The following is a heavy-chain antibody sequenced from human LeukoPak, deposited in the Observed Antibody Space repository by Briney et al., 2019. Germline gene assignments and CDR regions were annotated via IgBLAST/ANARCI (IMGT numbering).Heavy chain of an antibody. V-gene: IGHV4-39*01. J-gene: IGHJ4*02. CDR2: IYYSGST. CDR3: ARHAGDRTFDY. CDR1: GGSISSSSYY. Sequence: PSETLSLTCTVSGGSISSSSYYWGWIRQPPGKGLEWIGSIYYSGSTYYNPSLKSRVTISVDTSKNQFSLKLSSVTAADTAVYYCARHAGDRTFDYWGQGTLVTVSS.